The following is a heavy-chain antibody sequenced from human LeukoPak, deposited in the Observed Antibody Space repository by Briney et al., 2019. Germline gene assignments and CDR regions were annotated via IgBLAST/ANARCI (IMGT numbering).Heavy chain of an antibody. CDR2: ISAYNGNT. CDR1: GYTFTSYG. D-gene: IGHD2-2*01. Sequence: ASVKVSCKASGYTFTSYGISWVRQAPGQGLEWMGWISAYNGNTNYAQKLQGRVTMTTDTSTSTAYMELRSLRSDDTAVYYCARDLPGYCSSTSCYFIFSDDWFDPWGQGTLVTVSS. V-gene: IGHV1-18*01. CDR3: ARDLPGYCSSTSCYFIFSDDWFDP. J-gene: IGHJ5*02.